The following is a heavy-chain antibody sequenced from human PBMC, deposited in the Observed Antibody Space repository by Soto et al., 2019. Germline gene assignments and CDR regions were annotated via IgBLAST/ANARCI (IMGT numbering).Heavy chain of an antibody. Sequence: QVQLVESGGGVVQPGRSLRLSCAASGFTFSSYGMHWVRQAPGKGLEWVAVIWYDGSNKYYADSVKSRFTISRDNSKNTLYLQMNSLRAEDTAVYYCARDTPWFGELSHLFDYWGQGTLVTVSS. CDR2: IWYDGSNK. CDR3: ARDTPWFGELSHLFDY. CDR1: GFTFSSYG. D-gene: IGHD3-10*01. V-gene: IGHV3-33*01. J-gene: IGHJ4*02.